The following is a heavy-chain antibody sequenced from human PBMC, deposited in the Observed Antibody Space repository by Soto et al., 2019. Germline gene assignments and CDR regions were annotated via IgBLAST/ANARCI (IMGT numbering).Heavy chain of an antibody. V-gene: IGHV3-48*03. Sequence: GSLRLSCAVSGFTFSSYEMNWVRQAPGKGLEWVSYIGTSGKTIYYADSVRGRSTISRDNAKNSLYLQMNSLRAEDTAVYFCARDPAIYSGKFDYGLDVWGRGTTVTVSS. CDR3: ARDPAIYSGKFDYGLDV. CDR2: IGTSGKTI. D-gene: IGHD4-4*01. CDR1: GFTFSSYE. J-gene: IGHJ6*02.